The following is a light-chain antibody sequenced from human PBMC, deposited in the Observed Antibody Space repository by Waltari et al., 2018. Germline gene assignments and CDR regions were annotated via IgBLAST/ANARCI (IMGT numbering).Light chain of an antibody. J-gene: IGKJ1*01. Sequence: DTVLTQSPVALSVSPGERVTLSCRASRSLSTNLAWFQQRPGQGPRLLIYGASTRATGVPDRFSGSGSGTDFTLTITGLQSEDSAVYYCQQYNNWPHWTFGQGTKVEI. CDR1: RSLSTN. V-gene: IGKV3-15*01. CDR3: QQYNNWPHWT. CDR2: GAS.